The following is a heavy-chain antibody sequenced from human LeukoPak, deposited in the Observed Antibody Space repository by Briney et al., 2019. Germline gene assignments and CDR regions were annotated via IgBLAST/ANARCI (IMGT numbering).Heavy chain of an antibody. J-gene: IGHJ3*02. D-gene: IGHD3-10*01. CDR1: GGSISSYY. CDR3: ARVGGSGSYYEYDAFDI. Sequence: LETLSLTCTVSGGSISSYYWSWIRQPPGKGLEWIGYIYYSGSTNYNPSLKSRVTISVDTSKNQFSLKLSSVTAADTAVYYCARVGGSGSYYEYDAFDIWGQGTMVTVSS. V-gene: IGHV4-59*01. CDR2: IYYSGST.